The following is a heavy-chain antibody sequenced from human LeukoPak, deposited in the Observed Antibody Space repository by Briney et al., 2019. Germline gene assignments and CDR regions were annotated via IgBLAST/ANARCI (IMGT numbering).Heavy chain of an antibody. D-gene: IGHD3-16*01. CDR2: INHSGST. Sequence: PSETLSLTCAVYGGSFSGYYWGWIRQPPGKGLEWIGEINHSGSTNYNPSLKSRVTISVDTSKNQFSLKLSSVTAADTAVYYCARCFDWFDPWGQGTLVTVSS. CDR3: ARCFDWFDP. CDR1: GGSFSGYY. J-gene: IGHJ5*02. V-gene: IGHV4-34*01.